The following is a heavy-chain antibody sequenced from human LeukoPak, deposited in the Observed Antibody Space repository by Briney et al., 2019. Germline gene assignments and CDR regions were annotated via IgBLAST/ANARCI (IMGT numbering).Heavy chain of an antibody. J-gene: IGHJ4*02. CDR1: GFTFSSYG. CDR3: AKEGRGYSYGLGDFDY. V-gene: IGHV3-30*18. Sequence: PGGSLRLSCAASGFTFSSYGMHWVRQAPGKGLEWVAVISYDGSNKYYADSVKGRFTISRDNSKNTLYLQMNSLRAEDTAVYYCAKEGRGYSYGLGDFDYWGQGTLVTVSS. D-gene: IGHD5-18*01. CDR2: ISYDGSNK.